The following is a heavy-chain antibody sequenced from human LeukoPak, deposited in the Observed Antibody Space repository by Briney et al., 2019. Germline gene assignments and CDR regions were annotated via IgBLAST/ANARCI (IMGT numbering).Heavy chain of an antibody. CDR2: ISYSGST. CDR1: SGSISSYY. V-gene: IGHV4-59*01. D-gene: IGHD6-19*01. Sequence: SETLSVTCAVSSGSISSYYWSWIRQPPGKGLEWIGYISYSGSTNYNPSLKSRVTISVDTSKNQFSLKLSSVTAADTAVYYCAGCIAVAGSAFDYWGQGTLVNVSS. CDR3: AGCIAVAGSAFDY. J-gene: IGHJ4*02.